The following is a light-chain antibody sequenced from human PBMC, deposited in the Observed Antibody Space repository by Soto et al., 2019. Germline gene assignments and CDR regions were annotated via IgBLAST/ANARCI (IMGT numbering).Light chain of an antibody. J-gene: IGKJ1*01. CDR2: AAS. CDR3: QQYYSYPRT. V-gene: IGKV1-16*01. CDR1: QGISNY. Sequence: DIQMTQSRSSLSASVGDRFTITCRASQGISNYLAWYQQKPGKVPKLLIYAASTLQSGVPSRFSGSGYGTDFNLTISCLQSEDFATYYCQQYYSYPRTFGQGTKVDIK.